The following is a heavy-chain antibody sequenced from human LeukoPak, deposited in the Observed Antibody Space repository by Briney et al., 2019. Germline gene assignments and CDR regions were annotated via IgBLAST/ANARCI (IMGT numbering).Heavy chain of an antibody. CDR1: GYTFTSYD. J-gene: IGHJ4*02. D-gene: IGHD3-3*01. Sequence: ASVKVSCKASGYTFTSYDINWVRQATGQGLEWMGWINPNSGNTGYAQKFQGRVTMTRNTSISTAYMELSSLRSEDTAVYYCARTPPRKRFLEWFKSYYFDYWGQETLVTVSS. CDR3: ARTPPRKRFLEWFKSYYFDY. CDR2: INPNSGNT. V-gene: IGHV1-8*01.